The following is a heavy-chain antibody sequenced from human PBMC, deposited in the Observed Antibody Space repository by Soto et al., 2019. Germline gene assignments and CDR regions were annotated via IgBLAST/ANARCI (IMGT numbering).Heavy chain of an antibody. Sequence: SGPTLVNPTETLTLTCTVSGFLLSNARMGVSWIRQPPGKALEWLAHIFSNDEKSYSTSLTSRLTISKDTSKSQVVLTMTNMDPVDTATYFCARFKPVGGTSGGYFDQWGQGTLVTVSS. V-gene: IGHV2-26*01. CDR2: IFSNDEK. CDR3: ARFKPVGGTSGGYFDQ. J-gene: IGHJ4*02. CDR1: GFLLSNARMG. D-gene: IGHD1-1*01.